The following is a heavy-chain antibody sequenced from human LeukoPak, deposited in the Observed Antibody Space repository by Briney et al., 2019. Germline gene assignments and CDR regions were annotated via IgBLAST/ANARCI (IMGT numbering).Heavy chain of an antibody. Sequence: PSETLSLTCAVYGGSFSGYCWSWIRQPPGKGLEWIGEINHSGSTNYNPSLKSRVTISVDTSKNQFSLKLSSVTAADTAVYYCASRTYYYENWGQGTLVTVSS. J-gene: IGHJ4*02. V-gene: IGHV4-34*01. CDR2: INHSGST. CDR3: ASRTYYYEN. D-gene: IGHD3-22*01. CDR1: GGSFSGYC.